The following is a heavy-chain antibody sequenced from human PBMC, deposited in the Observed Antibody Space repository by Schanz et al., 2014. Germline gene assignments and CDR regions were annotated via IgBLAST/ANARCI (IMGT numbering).Heavy chain of an antibody. Sequence: EVQLLESGGGLIQPGGSLRLSCAASGFIFGSSVMAWVRQAPGKGLEWVSSFNDGGVNKYYADSVKGRFTISRDNAENTLFLQMNSLRAEDTAVYYCTTDNGHFAFDFWGQGTMVTVSS. D-gene: IGHD2-8*01. CDR2: FNDGGVNK. CDR1: GFIFGSSV. CDR3: TTDNGHFAFDF. V-gene: IGHV3-23*01. J-gene: IGHJ3*01.